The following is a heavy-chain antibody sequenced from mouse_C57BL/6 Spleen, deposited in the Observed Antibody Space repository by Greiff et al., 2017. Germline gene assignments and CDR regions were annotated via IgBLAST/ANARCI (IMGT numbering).Heavy chain of an antibody. Sequence: VQLQQSGPELVKPGASVKISCKASGYTFTDYYMNWVKQSHGKSLEWIGDINPNNGGTSYNQKFKGKATLTVDKSSSTAYMELRSLTSEDSAVYYCARTLYYYGSSYDYWGQGTTLTFSS. CDR1: GYTFTDYY. CDR3: ARTLYYYGSSYDY. D-gene: IGHD1-1*01. CDR2: INPNNGGT. V-gene: IGHV1-26*01. J-gene: IGHJ2*01.